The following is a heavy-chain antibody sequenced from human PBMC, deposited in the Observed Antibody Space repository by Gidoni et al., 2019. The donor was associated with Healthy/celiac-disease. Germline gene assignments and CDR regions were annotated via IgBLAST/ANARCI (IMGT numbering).Heavy chain of an antibody. CDR2: IYYSGST. CDR1: GGSIRSGVYY. D-gene: IGHD3-3*01. V-gene: IGHV4-31*03. Sequence: QVPLQESGPGLVKPSQTLSLTCPVSGGSIRSGVYYWSWIRQHPGKGLEWIGYIYYSGSTYYNPSLKSRVTISVDTSKNQFSLKLSSVTAADTAVYYCARALYDFWSGYYYYWYFDLWGRGTLVTVSS. J-gene: IGHJ2*01. CDR3: ARALYDFWSGYYYYWYFDL.